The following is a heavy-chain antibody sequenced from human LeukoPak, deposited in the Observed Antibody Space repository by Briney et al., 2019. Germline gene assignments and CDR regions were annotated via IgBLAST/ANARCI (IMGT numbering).Heavy chain of an antibody. V-gene: IGHV4-4*07. CDR2: IYATGTT. D-gene: IGHD3-10*01. Sequence: SETLSLTCTVSDTSINTYYWSWIRQSAGKGLEWIGHIYATGTTNYNPSLKSRVTMSIDTSKNQFSLNLRSVTAADTAVYFCAKVATYYYGSETYFFFENWGQGTLVTASS. J-gene: IGHJ4*02. CDR3: AKVATYYYGSETYFFFEN. CDR1: DTSINTYY.